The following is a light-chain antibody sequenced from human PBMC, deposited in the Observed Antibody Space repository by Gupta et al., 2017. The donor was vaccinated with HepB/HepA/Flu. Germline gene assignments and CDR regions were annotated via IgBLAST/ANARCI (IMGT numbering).Light chain of an antibody. CDR3: ASRDNTKNQFV. Sequence: SSALTQDPAVSVALGPTVTGTCLGYSVRNYYVSWYQQKPGQAPLLVIYGKNSRPSGIPARFSGSNSGATASLTITGAQAEDEADYYCASRDNTKNQFVFGGGTKVTVL. V-gene: IGLV3-19*01. J-gene: IGLJ2*01. CDR2: GKN. CDR1: SVRNYY.